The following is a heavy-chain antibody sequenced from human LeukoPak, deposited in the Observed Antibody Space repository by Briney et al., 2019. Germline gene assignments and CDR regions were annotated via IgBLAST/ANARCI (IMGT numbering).Heavy chain of an antibody. CDR1: GFTFSGSA. Sequence: GGSLRLSCAASGFTFSGSAMHWVRQASGKGLEWVGRIRSKANSYATAYASSVKGRFTISRDDSKNTAYLLMNSLKTEDTAVYYCTRHDFPDIVVVPASDAFDIWGQGTMVTVSS. CDR3: TRHDFPDIVVVPASDAFDI. V-gene: IGHV3-73*01. CDR2: IRSKANSYAT. D-gene: IGHD2-2*01. J-gene: IGHJ3*02.